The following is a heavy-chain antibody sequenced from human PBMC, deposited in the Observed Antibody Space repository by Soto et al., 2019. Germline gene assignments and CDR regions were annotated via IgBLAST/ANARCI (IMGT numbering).Heavy chain of an antibody. CDR2: ISGSGGSA. J-gene: IGHJ5*02. CDR1: GFTFSNYA. Sequence: LRLSCAASGFTFSNYAMTWVRQGPGKGLEWVSAISGSGGSAYYADSVKGRFTISRDNSKNTLYLQMNSLRADGSGVYYCAKDPYSGVLVPVAIGFDPWGPGTLVTVSS. D-gene: IGHD2-2*01. CDR3: AKDPYSGVLVPVAIGFDP. V-gene: IGHV3-23*01.